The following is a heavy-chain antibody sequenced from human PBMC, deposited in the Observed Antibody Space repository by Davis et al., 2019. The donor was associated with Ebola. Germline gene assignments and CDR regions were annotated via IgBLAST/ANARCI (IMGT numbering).Heavy chain of an antibody. CDR1: GFTVSSNY. CDR2: IYSGGST. Sequence: GESLKISCAASGFTVSSNYMSWVRQAPGKGLEWVSVIYSGGSTYYADSVKGRFTISRDNAKNSLYLQMNSLRAEDTAVYYCASHPTMYWYFDLWGRGTLVTVSS. J-gene: IGHJ2*01. V-gene: IGHV3-66*04. CDR3: ASHPTMYWYFDL.